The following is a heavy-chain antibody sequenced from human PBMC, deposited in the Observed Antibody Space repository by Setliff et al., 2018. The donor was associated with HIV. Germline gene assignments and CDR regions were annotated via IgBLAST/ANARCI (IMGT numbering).Heavy chain of an antibody. J-gene: IGHJ4*02. CDR3: ASSYDPNYYVSGSYHRHQGMYFDY. CDR2: FYTSGST. Sequence: SETLSLTCTVSGGSISSGSYHWSWIRQPAGKGLEWIGRFYTSGSTNYNPSLKSRVTISVEKSKNQFSLNLSSVTAADTAVYYRASSYDPNYYVSGSYHRHQGMYFDYWGQGMLVTVSS. V-gene: IGHV4-61*02. D-gene: IGHD3-10*01. CDR1: GGSISSGSYH.